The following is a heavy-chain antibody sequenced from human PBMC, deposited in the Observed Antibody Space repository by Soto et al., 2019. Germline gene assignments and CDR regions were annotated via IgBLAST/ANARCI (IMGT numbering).Heavy chain of an antibody. D-gene: IGHD3-22*01. CDR1: GYSISSGYY. CDR3: ARVGPISGYYSFDY. CDR2: IYHSGST. V-gene: IGHV4-38-2*02. J-gene: IGHJ4*02. Sequence: SETLSLTCTVSGYSISSGYYWGWIRQPPGKGLEWIGSIYHSGSTYYNPSLKSRVTISVDTSKNQFSLKLSSVTAADTAVYYCARVGPISGYYSFDYWGQGTLVTVSS.